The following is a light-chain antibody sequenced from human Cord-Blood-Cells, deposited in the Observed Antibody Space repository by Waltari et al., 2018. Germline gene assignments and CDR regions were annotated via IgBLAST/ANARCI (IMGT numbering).Light chain of an antibody. V-gene: IGLV1-44*01. J-gene: IGLJ3*02. CDR1: SSNIGSNT. Sequence: QSVLTQPPSASGTPGQRVTISCSGSSSNIGSNTVNWYQQLPGTAPTLLIYRNNPRPSALPDGFSWSKSGTSASLAISGLQSEYEADYYCAAWDDSLNGPVFGGGTKLTVL. CDR2: RNN. CDR3: AAWDDSLNGPV.